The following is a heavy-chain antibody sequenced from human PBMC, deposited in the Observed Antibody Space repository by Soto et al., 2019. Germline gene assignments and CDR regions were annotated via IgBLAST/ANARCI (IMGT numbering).Heavy chain of an antibody. V-gene: IGHV3-15*01. J-gene: IGHJ6*02. CDR3: TTGAHGDWSRHYYYGMDV. Sequence: GGSLRLSCVASGFTFSRAWMRWVRQAPGKGLEWVGHIKRESDGGTTDYAAPVKGRFTISRDDSTSTLYLQMHSLKAEDTAVYYCTTGAHGDWSRHYYYGMDVWGQGTTVTVAS. D-gene: IGHD3-3*01. CDR2: IKRESDGGTT. CDR1: GFTFSRAW.